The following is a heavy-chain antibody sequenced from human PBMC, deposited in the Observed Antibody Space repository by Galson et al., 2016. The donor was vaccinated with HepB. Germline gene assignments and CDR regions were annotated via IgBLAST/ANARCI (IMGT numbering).Heavy chain of an antibody. CDR3: ARVVPGSGFYFDH. V-gene: IGHV4-39*01. D-gene: IGHD6-6*01. Sequence: WAWIRQTPGKGLEWIGSSYFSGNSYYNPPLKSRVTISGDTSKNQFSLKLSSVTAADTAVYYCARVVPGSGFYFDHWGQGALVTVSS. J-gene: IGHJ4*02. CDR2: SYFSGNS.